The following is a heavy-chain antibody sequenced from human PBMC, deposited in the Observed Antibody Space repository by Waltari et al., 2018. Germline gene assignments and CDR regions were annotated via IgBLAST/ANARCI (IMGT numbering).Heavy chain of an antibody. CDR3: ARQLSGSGSLN. D-gene: IGHD3-10*01. CDR1: GYTFTSYD. Sequence: QVQLVQSGAEVKKPGASVKVSCKASGYTFTSYDINWVRQATGQGLEWKGWMNPNSDNTSYAQKFPGRVTITRNTSISTAYMELSSLRSEGTAVYFCARQLSGSGSLNWGQGTLVTVSS. J-gene: IGHJ4*02. V-gene: IGHV1-8*03. CDR2: MNPNSDNT.